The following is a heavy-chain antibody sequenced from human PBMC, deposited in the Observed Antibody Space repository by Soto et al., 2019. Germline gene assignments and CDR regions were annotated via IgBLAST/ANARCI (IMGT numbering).Heavy chain of an antibody. J-gene: IGHJ3*01. CDR3: AREKDRILGGYAFGY. CDR1: GSSISPYY. CDR2: LFYRGTA. V-gene: IGHV4-59*01. Sequence: PSETLSLTCSVSGSSISPYYWTWLRQAPGKGLEWIGYLFYRGTATYNPALKSRVTISLDTSKKQVSLRLSSVTAADTAVYYCAREKDRILGGYAFGYWGPGTTVTVS. D-gene: IGHD1-26*01.